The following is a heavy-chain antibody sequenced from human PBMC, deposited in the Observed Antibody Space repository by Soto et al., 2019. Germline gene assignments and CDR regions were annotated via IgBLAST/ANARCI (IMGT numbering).Heavy chain of an antibody. D-gene: IGHD3-10*01. V-gene: IGHV2-5*01. Sequence: QITLKESGPTLVKPTQTLTLTCTFSGFSLSTSGVGVGWIRQPPGKALEWLALIYWHDDKRSSPSLKSRLTLTTDTSQNQVVLTMTNMDPVHTATYYCAHSAMVRGVIITTSFDYCGQGTLVTVSS. CDR2: IYWHDDK. CDR3: AHSAMVRGVIITTSFDY. CDR1: GFSLSTSGVG. J-gene: IGHJ4*02.